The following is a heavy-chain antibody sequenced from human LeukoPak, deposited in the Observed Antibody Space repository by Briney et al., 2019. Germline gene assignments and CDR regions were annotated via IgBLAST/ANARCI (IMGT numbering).Heavy chain of an antibody. D-gene: IGHD5-18*01. CDR2: IKQDGSEK. V-gene: IGHV3-7*01. CDR1: GFTFSSYW. J-gene: IGHJ6*02. Sequence: GGSLRLSCAASGFTFSSYWMSWVRQAPGKGLEWVANIKQDGSEKYYVDSVKGRFTISRDNAKNSLYLQMNSLRAEDTAVYYCARWERRGYNYPYYYYGMDVWGQGTTVTVSS. CDR3: ARWERRGYNYPYYYYGMDV.